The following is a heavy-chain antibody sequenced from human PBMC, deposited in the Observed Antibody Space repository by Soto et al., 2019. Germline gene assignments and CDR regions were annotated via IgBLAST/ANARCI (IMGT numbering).Heavy chain of an antibody. CDR2: ISSSSSTI. V-gene: IGHV3-48*01. CDR3: AREEDTMVRGVRSLDY. D-gene: IGHD3-10*01. CDR1: GFTFSSYS. Sequence: GGSLRLSCAASGFTFSSYSMNWVRQAPGKGLEWVSYISSSSSTIYYADSVKGRFTISRDNAKNSLYLQMNSLRAEDTAVYYCAREEDTMVRGVRSLDYWGQGTLVTVSS. J-gene: IGHJ4*02.